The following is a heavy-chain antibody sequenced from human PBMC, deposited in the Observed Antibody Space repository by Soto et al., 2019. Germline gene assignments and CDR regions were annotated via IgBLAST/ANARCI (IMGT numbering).Heavy chain of an antibody. Sequence: GGSLRLSCAASGFTFSGSAMHWVRQASGKGLEWVGRIRSKANSYATAYAASVEGRSTISRDDSKNTAYLQMNSLKTEDTAVYYCTRLGSTVWHFDLWGRGTLVTVSS. J-gene: IGHJ2*01. CDR2: IRSKANSYAT. CDR1: GFTFSGSA. D-gene: IGHD1-26*01. V-gene: IGHV3-73*01. CDR3: TRLGSTVWHFDL.